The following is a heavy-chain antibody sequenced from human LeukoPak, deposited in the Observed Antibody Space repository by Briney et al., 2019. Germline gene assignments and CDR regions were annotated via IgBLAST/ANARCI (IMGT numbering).Heavy chain of an antibody. CDR1: GYTFTSYA. CDR2: INTNTGNP. V-gene: IGHV7-4-1*02. Sequence: RASVKVSCKASGYTFTSYAISWVRQAPGQGLEWMGWINTNTGNPTYAQGFAGRYVFSLDTSVSTAYLQISGLKADDTAVYYCGRDPKLGIRGYTYGYIDSWGQGTLVIVSS. J-gene: IGHJ4*02. D-gene: IGHD5-18*01. CDR3: GRDPKLGIRGYTYGYIDS.